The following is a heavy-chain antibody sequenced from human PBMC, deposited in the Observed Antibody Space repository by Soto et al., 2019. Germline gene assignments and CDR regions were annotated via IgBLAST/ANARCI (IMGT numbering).Heavy chain of an antibody. CDR1: NGSISGFY. CDR2: IHYSGRT. D-gene: IGHD1-26*01. V-gene: IGHV4-59*12. Sequence: SETLSLTCSVSNGSISGFYLTWIRQPPGKILEWIGYIHYSGRTDYNPSLTSRATMSVDTSNNQFSLNLKSITAADTAVYYCVRVGVGIGNHFDSWGRGTLVTVSS. CDR3: VRVGVGIGNHFDS. J-gene: IGHJ4*02.